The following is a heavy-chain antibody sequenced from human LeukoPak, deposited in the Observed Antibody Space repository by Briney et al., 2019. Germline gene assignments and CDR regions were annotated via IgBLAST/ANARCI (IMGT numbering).Heavy chain of an antibody. D-gene: IGHD1-1*01. Sequence: ASVQVSCKACGYNFTSYGISWVLQPPGQGLEGMGWISAYNGNTNYAQQLQGRLTMTTDTSTRTAYMELRSLRSDDTAVYYCAGAAGTRPGWCDPWGQGTVVTVSS. CDR3: AGAAGTRPGWCDP. V-gene: IGHV1-18*04. J-gene: IGHJ5*02. CDR2: ISAYNGNT. CDR1: GYNFTSYG.